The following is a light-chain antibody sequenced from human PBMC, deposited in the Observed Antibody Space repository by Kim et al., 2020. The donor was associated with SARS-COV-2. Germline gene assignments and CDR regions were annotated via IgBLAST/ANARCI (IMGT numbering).Light chain of an antibody. V-gene: IGKV1-39*01. Sequence: DIQMTQSPSSLSASVGDRVTITCRASQSISSYLNWYQQKPGKAPKLLIYAASSLQSGVPSRFSGSGSGTDFTLTISSLQPEDFATYYCQQRYSTPPYTFGQGNKLEI. CDR1: QSISSY. J-gene: IGKJ2*01. CDR2: AAS. CDR3: QQRYSTPPYT.